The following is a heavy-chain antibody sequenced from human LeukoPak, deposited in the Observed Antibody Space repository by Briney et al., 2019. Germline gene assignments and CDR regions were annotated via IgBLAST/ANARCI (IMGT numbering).Heavy chain of an antibody. J-gene: IGHJ4*02. Sequence: GGSLRLSCAASGFTFSDQYMDWVRQAPGKGLEWVGRSRNKANSYTTDYAAPVKGRFTISRDDSKNSLYLQMNSLKASDTAMYYCARRSYYGSGSYYTFDYWGQGTLVTVSS. D-gene: IGHD3-10*01. CDR2: SRNKANSYTT. V-gene: IGHV3-72*01. CDR3: ARRSYYGSGSYYTFDY. CDR1: GFTFSDQY.